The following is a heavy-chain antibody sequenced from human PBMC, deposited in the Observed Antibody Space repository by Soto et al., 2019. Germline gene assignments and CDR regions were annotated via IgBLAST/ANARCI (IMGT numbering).Heavy chain of an antibody. Sequence: SETLSLTCAVSGGSISSTNWWNWVRQPPGKGLEWIGEIDHSGSTNYNPSLKSRVTMSVDKPKNQFSLKLSSVTAADTAVYYCVRDSGNGWKDYWGQGTLVTVS. D-gene: IGHD6-19*01. CDR1: GGSISSTNW. J-gene: IGHJ4*02. CDR2: IDHSGST. CDR3: VRDSGNGWKDY. V-gene: IGHV4-4*02.